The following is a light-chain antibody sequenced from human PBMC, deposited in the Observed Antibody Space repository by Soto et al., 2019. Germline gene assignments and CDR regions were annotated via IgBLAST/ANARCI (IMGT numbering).Light chain of an antibody. J-gene: IGKJ1*01. CDR1: ESIRTW. CDR3: QQYNNYPRT. CDR2: DAS. Sequence: DIQMTQSPSTLSASIGDRVTITCRASESIRTWLAWYQHKPGKAPKFLIYDASTLESGVPSRFSGSGSESEFTLTISSLQPDDFATYYCQQYNNYPRTFGQGTKVEIK. V-gene: IGKV1-5*01.